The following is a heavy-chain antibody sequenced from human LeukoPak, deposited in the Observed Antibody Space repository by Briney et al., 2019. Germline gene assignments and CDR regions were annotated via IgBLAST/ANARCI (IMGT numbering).Heavy chain of an antibody. Sequence: GGSLRLSCAASGFTFSNYWMSWVRQAPGKGLEWVANIKQEGSEKYYVDSVKGRFTISRDNAKNLLYLQMNSLRAEDTAVYYCAREESYRNWFDPWGQGTLVTVSS. V-gene: IGHV3-7*05. CDR1: GFTFSNYW. CDR3: AREESYRNWFDP. J-gene: IGHJ5*02. D-gene: IGHD1-26*01. CDR2: IKQEGSEK.